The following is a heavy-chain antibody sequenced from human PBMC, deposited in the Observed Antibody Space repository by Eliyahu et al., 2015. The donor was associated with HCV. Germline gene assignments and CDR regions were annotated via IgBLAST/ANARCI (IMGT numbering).Heavy chain of an antibody. V-gene: IGHV3-30-3*01. CDR2: ISYDVSNK. J-gene: IGHJ6*02. Sequence: QVQLVGSGGGVGPAWXVPGTLLCSRWXSPSXXGIHWVRQARGKGLEWVAVISYDVSNKYYADSVKGRFTISRDNSKNTLYLQMNSLRAEDTAVYYCAKVVVGTYYYYGMDVWGQGTTVTVSS. D-gene: IGHD2-21*01. CDR3: AKVVVGTYYYYGMDV. CDR1: XSPSXXG.